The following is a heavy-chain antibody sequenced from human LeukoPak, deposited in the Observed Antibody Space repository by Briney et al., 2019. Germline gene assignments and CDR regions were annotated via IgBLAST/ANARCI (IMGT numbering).Heavy chain of an antibody. Sequence: PGRSLRLSCAASGFTFSSYAMHWVRQAPGKGLEWVAVISYDGSNKYYADSVKGRFTISRDNSKNTLYLQMNSLRAEDTAVYYCARDGSKTVGATLFDYWGQGTLVTVSS. J-gene: IGHJ4*02. CDR1: GFTFSSYA. CDR2: ISYDGSNK. V-gene: IGHV3-30*04. D-gene: IGHD1-26*01. CDR3: ARDGSKTVGATLFDY.